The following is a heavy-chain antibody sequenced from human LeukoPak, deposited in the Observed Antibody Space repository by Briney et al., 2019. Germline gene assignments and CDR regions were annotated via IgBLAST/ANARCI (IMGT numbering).Heavy chain of an antibody. CDR3: ARELLSSWYYFDY. CDR1: GFTFSSYW. D-gene: IGHD6-13*01. V-gene: IGHV3-74*01. CDR2: INSDGSST. Sequence: GGSLRLSCAASGFTFSSYWMHWVCQAPGKGLVWVSRINSDGSSTSYADSVKGRFTISRDNAKNTLYLQMNSLRAEDTAVYYCARELLSSWYYFDYWGQGTLVTVSS. J-gene: IGHJ4*02.